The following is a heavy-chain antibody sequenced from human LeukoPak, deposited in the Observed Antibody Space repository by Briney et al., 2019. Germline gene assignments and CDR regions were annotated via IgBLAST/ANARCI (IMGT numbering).Heavy chain of an antibody. CDR3: ARVYSSRFDY. Sequence: PSETLSLTCTVSGGSISSSSYYWGWIRQPPGKGLEWIGSIYYSGSTYYNPSLKSRVTISVDTSKNQFSLKLSSVTAADTAVYYCARVYSSRFDYWGQGTLVTVSS. CDR1: GGSISSSSYY. D-gene: IGHD6-13*01. CDR2: IYYSGST. J-gene: IGHJ4*02. V-gene: IGHV4-39*07.